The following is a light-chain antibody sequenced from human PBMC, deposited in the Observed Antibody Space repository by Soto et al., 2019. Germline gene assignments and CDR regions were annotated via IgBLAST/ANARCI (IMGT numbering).Light chain of an antibody. J-gene: IGKJ3*01. CDR1: QSLLHRNGNSY. CDR2: LAS. V-gene: IGKV2-28*01. Sequence: DIMMTQSPLSLSVTPGEAASISCRCSQSLLHRNGNSYLDWYLQRPGQSPQLLISLASNRASGVPDSFIGSGSGTDFTLHISRVEAEDVGVYYCMQALQSSFTFGPGTKVDL. CDR3: MQALQSSFT.